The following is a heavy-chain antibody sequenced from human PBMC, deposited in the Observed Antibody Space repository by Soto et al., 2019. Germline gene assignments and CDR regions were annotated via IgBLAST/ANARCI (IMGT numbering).Heavy chain of an antibody. CDR2: IFHDGTA. V-gene: IGHV4-4*02. CDR1: GVSISSGNW. J-gene: IGHJ4*02. Sequence: SETLSLTCAVSGVSISSGNWWTWVRQAPQRGLEYIGEIFHDGTANYYPSFERRVAIAVDTSKNQFSLKLTSVTAATTAIYFCARLVYDTRIKYMHFDFWGQGALVTVSS. CDR3: ARLVYDTRIKYMHFDF. D-gene: IGHD2-8*01.